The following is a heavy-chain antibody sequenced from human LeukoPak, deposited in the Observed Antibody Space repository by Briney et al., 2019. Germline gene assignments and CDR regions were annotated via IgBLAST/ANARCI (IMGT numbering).Heavy chain of an antibody. Sequence: GGSLRLSCVASGFTFSSYSMNWVRQAPGEGLEWVSYISSLSGTIYYADSVKGRFTISRDNAKNSLYLQMNSLRAEDTAVYYCARDIYYYDSSGYYFPGGSGYWGQGTLVTVSS. J-gene: IGHJ4*02. D-gene: IGHD3-22*01. V-gene: IGHV3-48*04. CDR2: ISSLSGTI. CDR3: ARDIYYYDSSGYYFPGGSGY. CDR1: GFTFSSYS.